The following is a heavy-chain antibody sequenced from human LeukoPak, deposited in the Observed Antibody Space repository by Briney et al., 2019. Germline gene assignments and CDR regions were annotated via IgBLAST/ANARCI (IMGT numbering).Heavy chain of an antibody. D-gene: IGHD3-16*01. V-gene: IGHV3-23*01. CDR1: GFTFSNNA. CDR2: VSASAAST. CDR3: AKSKSTGLYDSFAYLFDS. Sequence: GGSLRLSCAASGFTFSNNAMSWVRQPPGKGLEWVSAVSASAASTYYADSVKGRFTISRDNSNNTLYLQMNSLRVEDTAVYYCAKSKSTGLYDSFAYLFDSWGQGTLVTVSS. J-gene: IGHJ4*02.